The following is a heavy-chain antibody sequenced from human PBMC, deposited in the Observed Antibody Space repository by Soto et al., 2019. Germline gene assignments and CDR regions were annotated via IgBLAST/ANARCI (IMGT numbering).Heavy chain of an antibody. Sequence: GGSLRLSCAASGFTFSGSAMHWVRQASGKGLEWVGRIRSKANSYATAYAASVKGRFTISRDDSKNTAYLQMNSLKTEDTAVYYCTRQYRTGDLDAFDIWGQGTMVTVSS. J-gene: IGHJ3*02. D-gene: IGHD7-27*01. CDR3: TRQYRTGDLDAFDI. CDR2: IRSKANSYAT. CDR1: GFTFSGSA. V-gene: IGHV3-73*01.